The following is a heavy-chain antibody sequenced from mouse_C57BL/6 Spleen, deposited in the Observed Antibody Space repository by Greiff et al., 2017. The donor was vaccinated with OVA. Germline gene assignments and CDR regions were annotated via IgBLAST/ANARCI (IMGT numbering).Heavy chain of an antibody. CDR1: GYTFTDHT. J-gene: IGHJ4*01. V-gene: IGHV1-78*01. Sequence: QVQLQQSDAELVKPGASVKISCKVSGYTFTDHTIHWMKQRPEQGLEWIGYIYPRDGSTKYNEKFKGKATLTADKSSSTAYMQLNSLTSEDSAVYFCARGRIYYDYYYAMDYWGQGTSVTVSS. CDR2: IYPRDGST. CDR3: ARGRIYYDYYYAMDY. D-gene: IGHD2-4*01.